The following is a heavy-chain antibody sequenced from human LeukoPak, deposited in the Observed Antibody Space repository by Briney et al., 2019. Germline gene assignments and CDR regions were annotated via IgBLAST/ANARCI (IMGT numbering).Heavy chain of an antibody. CDR2: ISSSISYI. CDR3: ARAPLWFGELFAYYYGMDV. Sequence: GGSLRLSCAASGFTFSSYSMNWVRQAPGTGLEWVSSISSSISYIYYADSVKGRFTISRDNAKNSLYLQMNSLRVEDTAVYYCARAPLWFGELFAYYYGMDVWGKGTTVTVSS. J-gene: IGHJ6*04. D-gene: IGHD3-10*01. CDR1: GFTFSSYS. V-gene: IGHV3-21*01.